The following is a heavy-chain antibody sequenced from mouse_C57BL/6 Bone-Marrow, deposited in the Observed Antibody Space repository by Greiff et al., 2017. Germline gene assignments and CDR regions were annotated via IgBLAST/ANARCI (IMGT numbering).Heavy chain of an antibody. J-gene: IGHJ4*01. CDR2: IDPSDSYT. V-gene: IGHV1-69*01. CDR1: GYTFTSYW. D-gene: IGHD2-4*01. CDR3: ARNYDYGDYYAMDY. Sequence: VQLQQPGAELVMPAASVKLSCKASGYTFTSYWMHWVKQRPGQGLEWIGEIDPSDSYTNYNQKFKGKSTLTVDKSSSTAYMQLSSLTSEDSAVYYCARNYDYGDYYAMDYWGQGTSVTVSS.